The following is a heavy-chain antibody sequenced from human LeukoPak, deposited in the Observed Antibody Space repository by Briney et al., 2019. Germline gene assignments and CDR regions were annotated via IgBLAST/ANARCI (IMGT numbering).Heavy chain of an antibody. J-gene: IGHJ4*02. D-gene: IGHD6-19*01. CDR1: GFTFTSYG. CDR3: ARDARIAVALPVY. Sequence: ASVKVSCKASGFTFTSYGISWVRQAPGQGLEWMGWISAYNGNTNYAQKLQGRVTMTTDTSTSTPYMELRSLRSDDTAVYYCARDARIAVALPVYWGQGTLVTVSS. CDR2: ISAYNGNT. V-gene: IGHV1-18*01.